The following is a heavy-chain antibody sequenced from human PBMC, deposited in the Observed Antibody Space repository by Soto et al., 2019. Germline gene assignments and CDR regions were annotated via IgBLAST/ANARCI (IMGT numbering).Heavy chain of an antibody. D-gene: IGHD1-26*01. CDR1: GFTVSAYT. Sequence: QVQLVESGGGVVQPGRSLRLSCAASGFTVSAYTMHWVRQAPGKGLEWVAVISSDGNNKYYTDSVKGRFTISRDTSTNTLYLQMNSLRAEDTAVYYCTRWEQPLFEYWGQGTLVTVSS. CDR2: ISSDGNNK. J-gene: IGHJ4*02. CDR3: TRWEQPLFEY. V-gene: IGHV3-30-3*01.